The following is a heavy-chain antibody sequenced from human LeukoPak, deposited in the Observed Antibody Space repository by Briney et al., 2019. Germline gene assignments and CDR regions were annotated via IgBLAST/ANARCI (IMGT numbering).Heavy chain of an antibody. Sequence: GGSLRLSCAASGFTFSSYGMHWVRQAPGKGLEWVAFIRYDGSNKYYADSVKGRFTISRDNSKNTLYLQMNSLRAEDTAVYYCAKDLGVWFGVKEPNWFDPWGQGTLVTVSS. D-gene: IGHD3-10*01. V-gene: IGHV3-30*02. J-gene: IGHJ5*02. CDR1: GFTFSSYG. CDR3: AKDLGVWFGVKEPNWFDP. CDR2: IRYDGSNK.